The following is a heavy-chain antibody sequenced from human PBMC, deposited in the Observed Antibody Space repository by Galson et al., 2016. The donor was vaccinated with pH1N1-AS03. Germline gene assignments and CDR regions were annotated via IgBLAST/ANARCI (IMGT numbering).Heavy chain of an antibody. CDR2: ISANADST. V-gene: IGHV3-23*01. Sequence: SLRLSCAASGFTFTSSATTWVRQAPGKGLNWVSYISANADSTYYADSVKGRFTISRDNSKYTLYLQLNSLRPEDTAVYYCAKVGGWQWLVPGGQGTLVTVSS. J-gene: IGHJ4*02. CDR1: GFTFTSSA. CDR3: AKVGGWQWLVP. D-gene: IGHD6-19*01.